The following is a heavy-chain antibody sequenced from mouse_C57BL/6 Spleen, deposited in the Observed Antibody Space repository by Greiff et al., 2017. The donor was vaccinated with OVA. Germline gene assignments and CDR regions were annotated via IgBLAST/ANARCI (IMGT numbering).Heavy chain of an antibody. CDR2: IRLKSDNYAT. CDR1: GFTFSNYW. J-gene: IGHJ3*01. D-gene: IGHD2-3*01. Sequence: DVMLVESGGGLVQPGGSMKLSCVASGFTFSNYWMNWVRQSPEKGLEWVAQIRLKSDNYATHYAESVKGRFTISRDDSKSSVYLQMNNLRAEDTGIYYCTGDGYSFAYWGQGTLVTVSA. V-gene: IGHV6-3*01. CDR3: TGDGYSFAY.